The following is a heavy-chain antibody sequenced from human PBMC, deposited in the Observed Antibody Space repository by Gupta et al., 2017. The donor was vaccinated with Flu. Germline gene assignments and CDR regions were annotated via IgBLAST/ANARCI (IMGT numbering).Heavy chain of an antibody. CDR3: APAAPNFDY. Sequence: WGRQAPRKGREWLSYISSSGSTIYYADSVKGRFTISRDDAKDSLYLQMNSLRAEDTAVYYCAPAAPNFDYWGQGALVAVSS. J-gene: IGHJ4*02. CDR2: ISSSGSTI. D-gene: IGHD2-15*01. V-gene: IGHV3-48*03.